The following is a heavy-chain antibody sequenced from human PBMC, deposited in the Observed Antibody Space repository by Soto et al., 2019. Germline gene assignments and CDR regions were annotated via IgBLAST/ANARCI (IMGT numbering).Heavy chain of an antibody. V-gene: IGHV3-15*07. J-gene: IGHJ4*01. CDR2: VKSKADGGSG. Sequence: EVQLVESGGGLVKPGGSLRLSCAASGFPFNNAWINWVRQVPGKGLEWVGRVKSKADGGSGDYAAPVKGRFVVSRDDSKHMVYLQMNSLKFEDTGVYYCTADSRTALPEVRFDYWGHGTQVTVSS. CDR1: GFPFNNAW. CDR3: TADSRTALPEVRFDY. D-gene: IGHD2-2*01.